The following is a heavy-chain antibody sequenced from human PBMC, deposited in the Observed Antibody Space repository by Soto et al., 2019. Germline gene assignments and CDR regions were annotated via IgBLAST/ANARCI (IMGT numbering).Heavy chain of an antibody. D-gene: IGHD2-2*01. Sequence: SETLSLTCTVSGGSISSGGYYWSWIRQHPGKGLEWIGYIYYSGSTCYNPSLKSRVTISVDTSKNQFSLKLSSVTAADTAVYYCARTPYCSSTSCLYGMDVWGQGTTVTVSS. CDR1: GGSISSGGYY. CDR3: ARTPYCSSTSCLYGMDV. V-gene: IGHV4-31*03. CDR2: IYYSGST. J-gene: IGHJ6*02.